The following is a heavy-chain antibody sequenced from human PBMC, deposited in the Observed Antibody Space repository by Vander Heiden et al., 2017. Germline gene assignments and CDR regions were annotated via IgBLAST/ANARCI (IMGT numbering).Heavy chain of an antibody. Sequence: EVQLVESGGGLVKPGGSLRLSCAASGSTLSSYSMNWVRQEPGKGLDWVSSISGSSSYKYYANSVKGRFTISRDNAKNSLYLQMNSLRAEDTAVYYCARWNFWSGTYYYGMDVWGQGTTVTVSS. J-gene: IGHJ6*02. V-gene: IGHV3-21*01. D-gene: IGHD3-3*01. CDR2: ISGSSSYK. CDR1: GSTLSSYS. CDR3: ARWNFWSGTYYYGMDV.